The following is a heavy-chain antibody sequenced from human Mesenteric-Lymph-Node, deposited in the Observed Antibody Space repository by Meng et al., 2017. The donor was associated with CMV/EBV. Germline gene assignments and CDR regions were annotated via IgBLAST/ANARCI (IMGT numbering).Heavy chain of an antibody. Sequence: TFSSYAISWVRQAPGQGLEWMGGIIPILGIANYAQKFQGRVTITADKSTSTAYMELSSLRSEDTAVYYCARGRGYDSSGYYPYFDYWGQGTLVTVSS. V-gene: IGHV1-69*10. CDR3: ARGRGYDSSGYYPYFDY. J-gene: IGHJ4*02. D-gene: IGHD3-22*01. CDR1: TFSSYA. CDR2: IIPILGIA.